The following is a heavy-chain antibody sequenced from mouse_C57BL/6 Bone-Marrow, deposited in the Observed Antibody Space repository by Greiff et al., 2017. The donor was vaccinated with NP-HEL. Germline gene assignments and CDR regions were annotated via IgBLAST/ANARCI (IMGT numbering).Heavy chain of an antibody. D-gene: IGHD1-1*01. CDR3: AREGRYYYGSHYAMDY. Sequence: EVKLVESGGGLVKPGGSLKLSCAASGFTFSSYAMSWVRQTPEKRLEWVATISDGGSYTYYPDNVKGRFTISRDNAKNNLYLQMSHLKSDDTAMYYCAREGRYYYGSHYAMDYWGQGTSVTVSS. CDR1: GFTFSSYA. V-gene: IGHV5-4*01. J-gene: IGHJ4*01. CDR2: ISDGGSYT.